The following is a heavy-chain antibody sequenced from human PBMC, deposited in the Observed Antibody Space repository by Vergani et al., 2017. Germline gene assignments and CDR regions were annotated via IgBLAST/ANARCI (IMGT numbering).Heavy chain of an antibody. CDR3: ARDRTYYDYVWGSYRPADNWFDP. V-gene: IGHV3-23*01. J-gene: IGHJ5*02. CDR2: ISGSGGST. Sequence: EVQLLESEGGLVQPGGSLRLSCAASGFTFSSYAMSWVRQAPGKGLEWVSAISGSGGSTYYADSVKGRFTISRDNSKNTLYLQMNSLRAEDTAVYYCARDRTYYDYVWGSYRPADNWFDPWGQGTLVTVSS. D-gene: IGHD3-16*02. CDR1: GFTFSSYA.